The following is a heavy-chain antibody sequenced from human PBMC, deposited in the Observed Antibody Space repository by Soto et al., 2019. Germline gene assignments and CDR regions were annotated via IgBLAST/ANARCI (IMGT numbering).Heavy chain of an antibody. CDR1: GFAFNRYA. CDR2: IAYDGSGE. CDR3: ARGWNNPGYLDS. D-gene: IGHD1-1*01. J-gene: IGHJ4*02. V-gene: IGHV3-30*03. Sequence: QVRLVESGGGVVQPGRSLRLSCSASGFAFNRYAMHWVRQAPGKGLEWMAVIAYDGSGEHYSETVKGRFTIARDNSMDTLYLQMNSLRTEDSAVDYCARGWNNPGYLDSWGLGTLVTVSS.